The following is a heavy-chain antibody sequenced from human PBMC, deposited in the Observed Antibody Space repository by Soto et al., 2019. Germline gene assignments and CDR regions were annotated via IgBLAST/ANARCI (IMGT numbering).Heavy chain of an antibody. Sequence: LGESLKISCKGSGYSFTSYWIGWVRQMPGKGLEWMGIIYPGDSDTRYSPSFQGQVTISADKSISTAYLQWSSLKASDTAMYYCVRTAGAGKYRDRVYVWSRGTTVTVS. CDR1: GYSFTSYW. J-gene: IGHJ6*02. CDR2: IYPGDSDT. D-gene: IGHD1-26*01. CDR3: VRTAGAGKYRDRVYV. V-gene: IGHV5-51*01.